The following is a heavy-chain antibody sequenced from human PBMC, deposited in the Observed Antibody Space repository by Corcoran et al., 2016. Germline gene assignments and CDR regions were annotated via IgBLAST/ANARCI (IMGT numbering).Heavy chain of an antibody. D-gene: IGHD1-1*01. CDR3: AKAGGPPSTTHGRDNWFGP. V-gene: IGHV4-38-2*02. J-gene: IGHJ5*02. CDR2: IYHSGNN. CDR1: GYSIHSDYY. Sequence: QMHLQESGPGLVKPSETLSLTCTVSGYSIHSDYYWGWIRQPPGKGLEWIGSIYHSGNNFNNPSRESRVTVSMDTSMNQFSLRLYPVNAADTAIYYGAKAGGPPSTTHGRDNWFGPWGQGTLVTVSS.